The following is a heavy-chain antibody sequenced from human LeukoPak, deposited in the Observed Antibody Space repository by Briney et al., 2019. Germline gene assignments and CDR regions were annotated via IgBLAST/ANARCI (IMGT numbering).Heavy chain of an antibody. CDR2: IYYSGST. D-gene: IGHD1-26*01. CDR3: ARGSGSYYYDMDV. CDR1: GDSTSSDRYY. Sequence: SETLSLTCTVSGDSTSSDRYYGGWVRQPPGKGLEWIGNIYYSGSTYYNPSLKSRVTMSVDTSKNQFFLKLNSVTAADTAVYYCARGSGSYYYDMDVWGQGTTVTVSS. V-gene: IGHV4-39*02. J-gene: IGHJ6*02.